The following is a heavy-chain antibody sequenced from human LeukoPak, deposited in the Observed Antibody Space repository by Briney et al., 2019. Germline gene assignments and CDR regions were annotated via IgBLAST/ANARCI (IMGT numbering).Heavy chain of an antibody. CDR3: ARARRHNWSYAHYYFDY. D-gene: IGHD1-7*01. CDR2: INTNGGGT. CDR1: GYTLTGYY. V-gene: IGHV1-2*02. Sequence: ASAKVSCKPSGYTLTGYYMHWVRPAPGQGREWVGWINTNGGGTNYAQKCQGKVTMNRDTSISTAYMELSRLRSDDTAVYYCARARRHNWSYAHYYFDYWGQGTLVTVSS. J-gene: IGHJ4*02.